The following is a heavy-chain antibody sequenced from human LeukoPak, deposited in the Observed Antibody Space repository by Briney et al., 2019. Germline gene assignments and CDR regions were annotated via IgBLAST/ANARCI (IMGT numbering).Heavy chain of an antibody. D-gene: IGHD3-16*01. V-gene: IGHV3-15*01. CDR2: ISKNSEGGTT. Sequence: NPGGSLRLSCAASGFSFSDAWMSWVRQAPGKGLEWLGRISKNSEGGTTDYGAPVKGRFTVSRDDSRNTLYLQMNSLRTEDTAVYYCATGGHYFGLWGQGTLITVSS. CDR1: GFSFSDAW. CDR3: ATGGHYFGL. J-gene: IGHJ4*02.